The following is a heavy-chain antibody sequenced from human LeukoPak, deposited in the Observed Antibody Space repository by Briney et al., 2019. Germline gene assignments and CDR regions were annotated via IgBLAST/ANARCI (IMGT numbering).Heavy chain of an antibody. D-gene: IGHD5-18*01. CDR2: IYPNTGGT. CDR3: GRGNGYGLDY. J-gene: IGHJ4*02. Sequence: ASVKVSCKASGYTFTGYYMHWVRQAPGQGLEWMGRIYPNTGGTNSAQNFQGRVTLTRDTSISTVYMELNRLNSDDTAIYFCGRGNGYGLDYWGQGTLVTVSS. V-gene: IGHV1-2*06. CDR1: GYTFTGYY.